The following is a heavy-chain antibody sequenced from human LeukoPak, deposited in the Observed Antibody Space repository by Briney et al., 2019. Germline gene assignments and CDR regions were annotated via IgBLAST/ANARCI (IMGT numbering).Heavy chain of an antibody. D-gene: IGHD5-12*01. J-gene: IGHJ4*02. CDR1: GLTFSSYW. V-gene: IGHV3-7*01. CDR3: ARVRGYSFDY. Sequence: GGSLRLSCAISGLTFSSYWMSWVRQAPGKGLEWVANIKQDGSEKYYVDSVKGRFTIFRDNAKNSLYLQLNSLRAEDTAVYYCARVRGYSFDYWGQGTLVTASS. CDR2: IKQDGSEK.